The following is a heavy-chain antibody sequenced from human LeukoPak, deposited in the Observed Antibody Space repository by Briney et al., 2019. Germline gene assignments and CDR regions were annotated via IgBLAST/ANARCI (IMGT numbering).Heavy chain of an antibody. CDR2: IIPIFGTA. CDR1: GGTFSSYA. Sequence: SVKVSCKASGGTFSSYAISWVRQAPGQGLEWMGGIIPIFGTANYAQKFQGRVTITADKSTSTAYMELSSLRSEDTAVYYCARVPSVAADAFDIWGQGTTVTVSS. CDR3: ARVPSVAADAFDI. J-gene: IGHJ3*02. V-gene: IGHV1-69*06. D-gene: IGHD2-21*01.